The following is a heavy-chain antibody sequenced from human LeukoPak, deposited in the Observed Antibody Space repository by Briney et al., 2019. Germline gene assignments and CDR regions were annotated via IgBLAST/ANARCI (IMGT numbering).Heavy chain of an antibody. CDR1: GGSISSGGYS. Sequence: SQTLSLTCAVSGGSISSGGYSWSWIRQPPGKGLEWIGYIYHSGSTYYNPSLKSRVTISVDTSKNQFSLKLSSVTAADTAVYYCARMMGYYDSSGYFDYWGQGTLVTVSS. CDR3: ARMMGYYDSSGYFDY. V-gene: IGHV4-30-2*01. CDR2: IYHSGST. D-gene: IGHD3-22*01. J-gene: IGHJ4*02.